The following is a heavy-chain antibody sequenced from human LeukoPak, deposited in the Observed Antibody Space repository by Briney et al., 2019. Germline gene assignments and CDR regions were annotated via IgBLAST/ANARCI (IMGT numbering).Heavy chain of an antibody. Sequence: PGGSLRLSCAASGFTFSSYGMHWVRQAPGKGLEWVAVIWYDGSNKYYADSVKGRFTISRDNSKNTLYLQMNSLRAEDTAVYYCARSQGVEYQLLWPHSPSYYYYGMDVWGQGTTVTVSS. CDR3: ARSQGVEYQLLWPHSPSYYYYGMDV. V-gene: IGHV3-33*01. D-gene: IGHD2-2*01. CDR1: GFTFSSYG. J-gene: IGHJ6*02. CDR2: IWYDGSNK.